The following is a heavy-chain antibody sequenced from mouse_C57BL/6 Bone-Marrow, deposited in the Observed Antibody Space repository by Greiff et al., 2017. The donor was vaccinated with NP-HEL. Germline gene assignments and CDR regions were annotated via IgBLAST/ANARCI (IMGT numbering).Heavy chain of an antibody. CDR3: ARNRGVYYDGYYFDY. J-gene: IGHJ2*01. Sequence: VMLVESGPGLVQPSQSLSITCTVSGFSLTSYGVHWVRQSPGKGLEWLGVIWSGGSTDYNAAFISRLSISKDNSKSQVFFKMNSLQADDTAIYYCARNRGVYYDGYYFDYWGQGTTLTVSS. D-gene: IGHD1-1*01. V-gene: IGHV2-2*01. CDR2: IWSGGST. CDR1: GFSLTSYG.